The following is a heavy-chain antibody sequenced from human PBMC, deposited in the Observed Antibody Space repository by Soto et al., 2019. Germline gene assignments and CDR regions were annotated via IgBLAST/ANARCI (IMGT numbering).Heavy chain of an antibody. CDR1: GYTFTCYG. D-gene: IGHD3-3*01. CDR3: ARDRGLSDFWSGYPYYYGMDV. Sequence: ASVKVSCKASGYTFTCYGISWVRQAPGQGLEWMGIINPSGGSTSYAQKFQGRVTMTRDTSTSTVYMELSSLRSEDTAVYYCARDRGLSDFWSGYPYYYGMDVWGQGTTVTVSS. CDR2: INPSGGST. J-gene: IGHJ6*02. V-gene: IGHV1-46*01.